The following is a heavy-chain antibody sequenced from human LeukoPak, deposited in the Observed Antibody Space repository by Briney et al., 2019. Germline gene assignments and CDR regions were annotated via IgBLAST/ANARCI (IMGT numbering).Heavy chain of an antibody. D-gene: IGHD3-10*01. CDR2: IYYSGST. J-gene: IGHJ4*02. CDR3: ARGKTSGSYAP. V-gene: IGHV4-59*01. Sequence: SETLSLTCTVSGGSISPYYWGWIRQPPGKGLEWIGYIYYSGSTNYNPSLRSRVSFSVDTSKNQFSLKLSSVTAADTAVYYCARGKTSGSYAPWGQGTLVTVSS. CDR1: GGSISPYY.